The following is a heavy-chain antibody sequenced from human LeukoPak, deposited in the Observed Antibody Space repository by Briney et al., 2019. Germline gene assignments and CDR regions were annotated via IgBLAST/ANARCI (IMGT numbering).Heavy chain of an antibody. CDR2: INHSGST. J-gene: IGHJ4*02. CDR3: ARHLTWASSGWYWGRYFDY. D-gene: IGHD6-19*01. CDR1: GGSFSGYY. V-gene: IGHV4-34*01. Sequence: PSETLSLTCAVYGGSFSGYYWSWIRQPPGKGLEWIGEINHSGSTNYNPSLKSRVTISVDTSKNQFSLKLSSVTAADTAVYYCARHLTWASSGWYWGRYFDYWGQGTLVTVSS.